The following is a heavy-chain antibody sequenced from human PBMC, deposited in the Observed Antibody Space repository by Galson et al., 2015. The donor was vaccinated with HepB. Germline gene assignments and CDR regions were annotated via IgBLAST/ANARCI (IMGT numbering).Heavy chain of an antibody. D-gene: IGHD1-26*01. CDR3: GKVAILGAIPHYFDY. CDR2: INPDGSEK. J-gene: IGHJ4*02. CDR1: EFTFSSYW. V-gene: IGHV3-7*03. Sequence: SLRLSCAGSEFTFSSYWMNWVRQAPGKGLEWVANINPDGSEKSYVASLRGRFTVSRDNDKNALYLQMNSLRVEDTAIYYCGKVAILGAIPHYFDYWGQGTLVSVSS.